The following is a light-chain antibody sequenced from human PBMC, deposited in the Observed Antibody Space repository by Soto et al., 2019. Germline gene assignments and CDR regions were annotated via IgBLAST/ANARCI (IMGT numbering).Light chain of an antibody. J-gene: IGKJ2*01. CDR3: QQYKSWPYT. CDR1: QSISDK. CDR2: GAS. V-gene: IGKV3-15*01. Sequence: EIVMTQSPVTLSVSPGERATLSCRASQSISDKSAWYQQKPGQAPRLLMFGASTRATGIPARFSGSGSGTEFTLTITGLQSEDFAVYYCQQYKSWPYTFGQGTKLEIK.